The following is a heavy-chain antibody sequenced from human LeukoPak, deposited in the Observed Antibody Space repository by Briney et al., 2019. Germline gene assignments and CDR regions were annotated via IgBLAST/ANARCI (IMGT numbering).Heavy chain of an antibody. CDR2: IYYSGST. CDR1: GASVSSSNYY. J-gene: IGHJ4*02. V-gene: IGHV4-61*01. Sequence: PSETLSHTCTVSGASVSSSNYYWSWIRQPPGKGLEWIGYIYYSGSTNYNPSLKSRVTISVDTSKNQFSLKLSSVTAADTAVYCCARDYCTTTRCYPNYFDYWGQGTLVTVSS. CDR3: ARDYCTTTRCYPNYFDY. D-gene: IGHD2-2*01.